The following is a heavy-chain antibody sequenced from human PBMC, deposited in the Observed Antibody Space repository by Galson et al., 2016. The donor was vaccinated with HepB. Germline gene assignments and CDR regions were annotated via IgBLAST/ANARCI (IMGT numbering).Heavy chain of an antibody. CDR3: ARGTRIWRGSLGGNAFDI. Sequence: SVKVSCKASGGTFSTYGISWVRQAPGQGLEWMGGIIPVFGTANYAQTFQGRVTITADESTSAAYMELSNLRSEDTAVYYCARGTRIWRGSLGGNAFDIWGQGTTVTVS. CDR2: IIPVFGTA. D-gene: IGHD3-3*01. J-gene: IGHJ3*02. V-gene: IGHV1-69*13. CDR1: GGTFSTYG.